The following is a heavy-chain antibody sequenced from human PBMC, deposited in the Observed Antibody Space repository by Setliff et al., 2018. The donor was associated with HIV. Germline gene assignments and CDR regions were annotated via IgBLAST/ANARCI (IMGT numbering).Heavy chain of an antibody. D-gene: IGHD6-13*01. CDR3: ARLPAWTPGIAADVTDY. J-gene: IGHJ4*02. CDR2: INWNGGTT. CDR1: GFTFDDYG. Sequence: PGGSLRLSCAASGFTFDDYGMSWVRQAPGEGLEWVSGINWNGGTTGYADSVKGRFTISRDNAKNSLYLQMNSLRAEDTALYYCARLPAWTPGIAADVTDYWGQGTLVTVSS. V-gene: IGHV3-20*04.